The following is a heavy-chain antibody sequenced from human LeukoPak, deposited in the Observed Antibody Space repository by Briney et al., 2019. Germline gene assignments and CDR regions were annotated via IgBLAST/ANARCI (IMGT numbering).Heavy chain of an antibody. Sequence: SVKVSCKASGGTSNSHAFSWVRQAPGQGLEWMGRIIPNLGTTNRAQNFQDRVTLTADKSTNTAYMELTSLTSDDTAVYYCATTNDGGGYQWGDFFDFWGQGTLVTVSS. CDR2: IIPNLGTT. D-gene: IGHD3-22*01. CDR1: GGTSNSHA. J-gene: IGHJ4*02. V-gene: IGHV1-69*04. CDR3: ATTNDGGGYQWGDFFDF.